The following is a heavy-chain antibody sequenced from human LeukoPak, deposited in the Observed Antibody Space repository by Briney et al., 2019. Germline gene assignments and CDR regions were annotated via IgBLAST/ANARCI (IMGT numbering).Heavy chain of an antibody. CDR2: IYYSGST. CDR3: ARTLRRGYSYGSYFDY. V-gene: IGHV4-39*07. D-gene: IGHD5-18*01. Sequence: SETLSLTCTVSGGSISSSSYYWGWIRQPPGKGLEWIGSIYYSGSTYDNPSLKSRVTISVDTSKNQFSLKLSSVTAADTAVYYCARTLRRGYSYGSYFDYWGQGALVTVSS. J-gene: IGHJ4*02. CDR1: GGSISSSSYY.